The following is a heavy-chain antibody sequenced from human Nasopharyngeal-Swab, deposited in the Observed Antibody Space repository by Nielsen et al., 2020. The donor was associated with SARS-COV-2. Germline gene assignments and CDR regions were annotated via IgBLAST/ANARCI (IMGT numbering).Heavy chain of an antibody. V-gene: IGHV1-2*02. Sequence: ASVKVSCKASGYTFTDYYIHWVRQVPGQGLEWMGWMNPDNGGTNYAQEFQGRVTMTRVTSLTTAYMELRSLTSDDTALYYCARIRLYNNYMGNWVDPWGQGTLVTVSS. CDR2: MNPDNGGT. CDR1: GYTFTDYY. D-gene: IGHD4-11*01. CDR3: ARIRLYNNYMGNWVDP. J-gene: IGHJ5*02.